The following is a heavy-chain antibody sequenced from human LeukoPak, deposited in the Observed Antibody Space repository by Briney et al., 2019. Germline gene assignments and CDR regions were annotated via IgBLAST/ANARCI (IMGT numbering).Heavy chain of an antibody. CDR2: IYYSGST. CDR3: ARARSVATARRYNWFDP. V-gene: IGHV4-59*01. Sequence: SETLSLTCTVSGGSISSYCWSWIRQPPGKGLEWIGYIYYSGSTNYNPSLKSRVTISVDTSKNQFSLKLSSVTAADTAVYYCARARSVATARRYNWFDPWGQGTLVTVSS. D-gene: IGHD5-18*01. CDR1: GGSISSYC. J-gene: IGHJ5*02.